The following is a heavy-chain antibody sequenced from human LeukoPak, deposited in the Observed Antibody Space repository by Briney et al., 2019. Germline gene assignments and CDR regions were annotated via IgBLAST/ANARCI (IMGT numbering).Heavy chain of an antibody. J-gene: IGHJ4*02. CDR3: TRRGRNNWGEGNDY. D-gene: IGHD1-1*01. CDR1: GGSISSYY. Sequence: SETLSLTCTVSGGSISSYYWSWIRQPPGKGLEWIGYINESRSTNSNPSLKSRVTMSVDTSKNQFSLKLSSVTAADTAVYYCTRRGRNNWGEGNDYWGQGTLVTVSS. CDR2: INESRST. V-gene: IGHV4-59*08.